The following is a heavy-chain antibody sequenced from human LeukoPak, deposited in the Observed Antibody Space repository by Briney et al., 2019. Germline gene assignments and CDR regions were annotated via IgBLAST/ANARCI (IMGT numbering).Heavy chain of an antibody. J-gene: IGHJ3*02. CDR1: GFTFSSYA. D-gene: IGHD3-3*01. CDR2: ISGSGGST. CDR3: AKASYYDFWSGYYTGSAFDI. V-gene: IGHV3-23*01. Sequence: QTGGSLRLSCAASGFTFSSYAMSWVRQAPGKGLEWVSAISGSGGSTYYADSVKGRFTISGDNSKNTLYLQMNSLRAEDTAVYYCAKASYYDFWSGYYTGSAFDIWGQGTMVTVSS.